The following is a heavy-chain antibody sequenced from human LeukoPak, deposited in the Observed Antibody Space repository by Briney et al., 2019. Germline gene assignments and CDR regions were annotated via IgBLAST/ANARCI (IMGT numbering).Heavy chain of an antibody. CDR1: GFTFSSYS. V-gene: IGHV3-21*01. CDR2: ISSSSSYI. J-gene: IGHJ4*02. CDR3: ARVGMWILGDY. Sequence: GGSLRLSCAASGFTFSSYSMTWVRQAPGKGLEWVSSISSSSSYIYYADSVKGRFTISRDNAKNSLYLQMNSLRAEDTAVYYCARVGMWILGDYWGQGTLVTVSS. D-gene: IGHD5-12*01.